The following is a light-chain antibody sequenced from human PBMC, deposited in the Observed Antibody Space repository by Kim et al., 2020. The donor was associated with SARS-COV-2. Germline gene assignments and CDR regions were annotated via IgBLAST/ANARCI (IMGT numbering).Light chain of an antibody. J-gene: IGLJ2*01. CDR3: GADHGSGSKFVVL. CDR2: VGTGGIVG. Sequence: CTVSSGYSNYKVDWYQQRPGKGPRFVMRVGTGGIVGSKGDGIPDRFSVLGSGLNRYLTIKNIQEEDESDYHCGADHGSGSKFVVLFGGGTQLTVL. CDR1: SGYSNYK. V-gene: IGLV9-49*01.